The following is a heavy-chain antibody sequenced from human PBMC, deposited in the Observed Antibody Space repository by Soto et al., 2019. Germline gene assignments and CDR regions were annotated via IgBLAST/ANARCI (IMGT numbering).Heavy chain of an antibody. Sequence: PGGSLRLSCAASGYTFSTYAMSWVRQTPGRGLEWVSGISDSGGSTFYAGSVKGRFTISRDNSMNTLYLQMNSLRADDTAVYYCALRKSGSYFDYWGQGTLVTVSS. CDR1: GYTFSTYA. CDR3: ALRKSGSYFDY. D-gene: IGHD1-26*01. V-gene: IGHV3-23*01. J-gene: IGHJ4*02. CDR2: ISDSGGST.